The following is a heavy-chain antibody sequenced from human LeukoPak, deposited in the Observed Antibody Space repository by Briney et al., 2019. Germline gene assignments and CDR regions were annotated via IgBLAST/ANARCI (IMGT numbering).Heavy chain of an antibody. J-gene: IGHJ3*01. CDR1: GFTFSSYA. CDR2: ISGSGGST. D-gene: IGHD3-10*01. Sequence: GGSLRLSCAASGFTFSSYAMTWVRQAPGKGLEWVSSISGSGGSTYFADSVKGRFTISRDNSKNSLYLQMNSLRAEDTAVYYCAKDRGNFGDAFDVWGQGTMVTVSS. CDR3: AKDRGNFGDAFDV. V-gene: IGHV3-23*01.